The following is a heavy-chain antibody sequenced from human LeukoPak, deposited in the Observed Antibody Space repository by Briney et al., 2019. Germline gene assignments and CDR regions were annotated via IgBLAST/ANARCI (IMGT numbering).Heavy chain of an antibody. Sequence: GSLRLSCAASGLPFNNYAMHWVRQAPGKGLEWVAVISFDGSNAYYADSVRGRFTISRDNSKDTLYLQLNSLRAEDTAVYYCAKDMDYYDSSGKLDYWGQGTLVTVSS. CDR2: ISFDGSNA. J-gene: IGHJ4*02. CDR1: GLPFNNYA. CDR3: AKDMDYYDSSGKLDY. V-gene: IGHV3-30-3*01. D-gene: IGHD3-22*01.